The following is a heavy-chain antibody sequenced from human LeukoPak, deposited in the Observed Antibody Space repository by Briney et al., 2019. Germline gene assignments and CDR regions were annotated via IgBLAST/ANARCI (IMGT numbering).Heavy chain of an antibody. D-gene: IGHD2-2*01. CDR2: INSAGSST. V-gene: IGHV3-74*01. Sequence: GGSLRLSCAASGFTFSSYAMHWVRQAPGKGLVWVSRINSAGSSTTYADSVKGRFTISRDNARNTLYLQMNSLRAEDTAVYYCASPEYHSNWFDPWGQGTLVTVSS. CDR3: ASPEYHSNWFDP. CDR1: GFTFSSYA. J-gene: IGHJ5*02.